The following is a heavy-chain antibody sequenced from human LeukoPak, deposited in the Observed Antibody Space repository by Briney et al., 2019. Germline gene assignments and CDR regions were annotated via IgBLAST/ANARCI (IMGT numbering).Heavy chain of an antibody. CDR1: GFSFSNYW. CDR2: VKQDGSEK. J-gene: IGHJ3*02. D-gene: IGHD6-19*01. Sequence: GGSLRLSCAASGFSFSNYWMSWVRQAPGKGLELVANVKQDGSEKYYVDSVMGRFTISRDNPKNSLYLQMNSLRAEDTAVYYCARKGAVAGRLHDAFDIWGQGTMVTVSS. CDR3: ARKGAVAGRLHDAFDI. V-gene: IGHV3-7*01.